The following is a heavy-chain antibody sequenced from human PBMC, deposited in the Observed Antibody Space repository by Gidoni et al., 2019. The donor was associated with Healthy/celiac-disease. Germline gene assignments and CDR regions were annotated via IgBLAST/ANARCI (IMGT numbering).Heavy chain of an antibody. V-gene: IGHV3-73*01. CDR2: IRSKANSYAT. CDR3: TTQLVDSSGYGGEDY. Sequence: EVQLVESGGGLVQPGGSLNLSCAASGFTFSGSAMHWVRQASGKGLEWVGRIRSKANSYATAYAASVKGRFTISRDDSKNTAYLQMNSLKTEDTAVYYCTTQLVDSSGYGGEDYWGQGTLVTVSS. D-gene: IGHD3-22*01. CDR1: GFTFSGSA. J-gene: IGHJ4*02.